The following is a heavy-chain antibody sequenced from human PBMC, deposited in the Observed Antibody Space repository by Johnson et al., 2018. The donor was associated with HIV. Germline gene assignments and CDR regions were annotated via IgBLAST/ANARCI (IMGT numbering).Heavy chain of an antibody. CDR1: GFTVSSNY. Sequence: VQLVESGGGLVHPGGSLRLSCAASGFTVSSNYMSWVRRAPGTGLALDSVSYSGGCPYYAGFVNGRFTISRDNSKNTLYLQMNSLRAEDTAVYYCARAKQRADAFDIWGQGTMVTVSS. CDR2: SYSGGCP. J-gene: IGHJ3*02. V-gene: IGHV3-66*02. CDR3: ARAKQRADAFDI. D-gene: IGHD6-25*01.